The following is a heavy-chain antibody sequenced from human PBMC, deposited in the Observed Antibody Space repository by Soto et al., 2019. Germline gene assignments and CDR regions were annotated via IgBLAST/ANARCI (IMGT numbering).Heavy chain of an antibody. V-gene: IGHV5-51*01. CDR1: GDSFSDYW. CDR2: IYLGDSDT. D-gene: IGHD2-21*01. CDR3: ATFPRRGDAFEI. J-gene: IGHJ3*02. Sequence: GESLKISCKGSGDSFSDYWIAWVRQMPGKGLEWMGIIYLGDSDTRYSPSSGQVTISADKSINTAYLQWTSLTASDTAMYYCATFPRRGDAFEIWGRGTMVTVSS.